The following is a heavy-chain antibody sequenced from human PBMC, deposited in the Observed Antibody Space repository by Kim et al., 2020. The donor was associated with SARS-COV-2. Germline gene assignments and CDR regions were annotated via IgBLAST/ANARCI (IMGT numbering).Heavy chain of an antibody. V-gene: IGHV4-34*01. CDR3: ARELEVVPAATRYNNHSKTTRSRYYYMDV. D-gene: IGHD2-2*01. J-gene: IGHJ6*03. Sequence: SETLSLTCAVYGGSFSGYYWSWIRQPPGKGLEWIGEINHSGSTNYNPSLKSRVTISVDTSKNQFSLKLSSVTAADTAVYYCARELEVVPAATRYNNHSKTTRSRYYYMDVWGKGTTVTVSS. CDR1: GGSFSGYY. CDR2: INHSGST.